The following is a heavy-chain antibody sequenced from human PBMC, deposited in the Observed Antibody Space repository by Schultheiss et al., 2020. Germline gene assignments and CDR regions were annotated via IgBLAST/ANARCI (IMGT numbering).Heavy chain of an antibody. CDR2: FDPEDGET. CDR1: GYTFTGYY. CDR3: ARGSYGDQTDY. J-gene: IGHJ4*02. V-gene: IGHV1-24*01. Sequence: ASVKVSCKASGYTFTGYYMHWVRQAPGKGLEWMGGFDPEDGETIYAQKFQGRVTMTRDTSTSIGYMELRSLRSDDTAVYYCARGSYGDQTDYWGQGTLVTVSA. D-gene: IGHD4/OR15-4a*01.